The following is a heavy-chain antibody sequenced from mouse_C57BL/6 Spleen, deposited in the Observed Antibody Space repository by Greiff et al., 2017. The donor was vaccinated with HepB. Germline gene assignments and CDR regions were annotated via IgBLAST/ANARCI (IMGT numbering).Heavy chain of an antibody. CDR2: ISYDGSN. CDR3: ARDRRVTYAMDD. J-gene: IGHJ4*01. V-gene: IGHV3-6*01. CDR1: GYSITSGYY. Sequence: VQLQQSGPGLVKPSQSLSLTCSVAGYSITSGYYWNWIRQFPGNKLEWMGYISYDGSNNYNPSLKNRISITRDTSKNQFFLKLNSVTTEDTATYYCARDRRVTYAMDDWGQGTSVTVSS. D-gene: IGHD2-5*01.